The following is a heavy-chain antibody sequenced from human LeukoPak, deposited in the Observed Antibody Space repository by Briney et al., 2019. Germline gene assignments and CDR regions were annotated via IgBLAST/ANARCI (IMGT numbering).Heavy chain of an antibody. CDR1: GFTFSDYY. CDR2: IKQDGSEK. J-gene: IGHJ4*02. CDR3: ARDGYSSDVIGY. Sequence: GGSLRLSCAASGFTFSDYYMSWIRQAPGKGLEWVANIKQDGSEKYYVDSVKGRFTISRDNAKNSLYLQMNSLRAEDTAVYYCARDGYSSDVIGYWGQGTLVTVSS. V-gene: IGHV3-7*01. D-gene: IGHD6-19*01.